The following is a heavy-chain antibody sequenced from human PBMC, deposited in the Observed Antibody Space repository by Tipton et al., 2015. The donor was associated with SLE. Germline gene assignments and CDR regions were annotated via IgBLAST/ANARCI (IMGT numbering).Heavy chain of an antibody. D-gene: IGHD2-8*01. Sequence: SLRLSCAASGFTFSDYYMSWIRQAPGKGLEWVSYISSSGSTIYYADSVKGRFTISRDNAKNSLYLQMNSLRAEDTALYYCAREEGGVLSPFDYWGQGTLVTVSS. CDR1: GFTFSDYY. CDR3: AREEGGVLSPFDY. V-gene: IGHV3-11*01. J-gene: IGHJ4*02. CDR2: ISSSGSTI.